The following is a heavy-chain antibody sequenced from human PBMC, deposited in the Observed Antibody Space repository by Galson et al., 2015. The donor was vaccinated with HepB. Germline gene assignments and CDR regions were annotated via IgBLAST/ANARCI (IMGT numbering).Heavy chain of an antibody. Sequence: TLSLTCSVSGGSISRGGYSWSWIRQPPGRGQEWIGYIYHSRTTYYNPSLKSRVTISIDRSKNQFFLRLSSVTAADTAVYYCARSYCGGDCYSDDAFDIWGQGTKVTVSS. J-gene: IGHJ3*02. CDR3: ARSYCGGDCYSDDAFDI. CDR2: IYHSRTT. D-gene: IGHD2-21*02. CDR1: GGSISRGGYS. V-gene: IGHV4-30-2*01.